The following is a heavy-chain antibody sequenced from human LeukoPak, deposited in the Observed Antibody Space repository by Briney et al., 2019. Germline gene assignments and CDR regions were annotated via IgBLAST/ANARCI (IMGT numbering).Heavy chain of an antibody. CDR3: ASRNWNY. V-gene: IGHV4-34*01. D-gene: IGHD1-1*01. Sequence: PSETLSLTCTVSGGSITSYYWSWIRQPPGKGLEWIGEINHSGSTNYNPSLKSRVTISVDTSKNQFSLKLSSVTAADTAVYYCASRNWNYWGQGTLVTVSS. CDR1: GGSITSYY. CDR2: INHSGST. J-gene: IGHJ4*02.